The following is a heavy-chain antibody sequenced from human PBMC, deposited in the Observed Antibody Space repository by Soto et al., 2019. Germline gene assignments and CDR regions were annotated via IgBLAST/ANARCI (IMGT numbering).Heavy chain of an antibody. CDR2: IYPGDSDT. J-gene: IGHJ4*02. V-gene: IGHV5-51*01. CDR3: ARPASGYYDFWSGYGY. Sequence: GESLKISCKGSGYSFTSYWIGWVRQVPGKGLEWMGIIYPGDSDTRYSPSFQGQVTISADKSISTAYLQWSSLKASDTAMYYCARPASGYYDFWSGYGYWGQGTLVTVSS. CDR1: GYSFTSYW. D-gene: IGHD3-3*01.